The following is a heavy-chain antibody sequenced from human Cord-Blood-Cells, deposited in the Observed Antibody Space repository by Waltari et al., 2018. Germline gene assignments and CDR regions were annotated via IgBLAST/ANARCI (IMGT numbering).Heavy chain of an antibody. CDR1: GGSISSYY. V-gene: IGHV4-59*01. CDR3: ARDREVKYNWNDYYYYYMDV. Sequence: QVQLQESGPGLVKPSETLSLTCTVSGGSISSYYWSWIRQPPGKGLEWIGYIYYSGRTHSNPSLKSRVTISVDTSKNQFSLKLSSVTAADTAVYYCARDREVKYNWNDYYYYYMDVWGKGTTVTVSS. D-gene: IGHD1-1*01. J-gene: IGHJ6*03. CDR2: IYYSGRT.